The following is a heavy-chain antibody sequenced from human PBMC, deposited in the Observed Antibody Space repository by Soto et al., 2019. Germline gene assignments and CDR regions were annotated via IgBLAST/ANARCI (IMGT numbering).Heavy chain of an antibody. CDR1: GFTFSSYA. D-gene: IGHD1-26*01. CDR3: ARDLRAEPRYGMDV. J-gene: IGHJ6*02. Sequence: QVQLVESGGGVVQPGRSPRLSCAASGFTFSSYAMHWVRQAPGKGLEWVAVISYDGSNKYYADSVKGRFTISRDNSKNTLYLQMNSLRAEDTAVYYCARDLRAEPRYGMDVWGQGTTVTVSS. V-gene: IGHV3-30-3*01. CDR2: ISYDGSNK.